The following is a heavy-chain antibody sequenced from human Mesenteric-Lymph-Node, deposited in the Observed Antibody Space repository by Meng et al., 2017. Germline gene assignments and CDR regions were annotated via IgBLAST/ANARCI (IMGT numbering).Heavy chain of an antibody. CDR1: CGSISSINW. CDR3: ARVAAAGNEWFDP. Sequence: HVLLHASRPGLVTPSDSLSLTCAVSCGSISSINWSTWVRQPPWKVLEWIGEIYHSGSTYYSPSLKSRVTISVDKSKNQFSLKLSSVTAADTAVYYCARVAAAGNEWFDPWGQGTLVTVSS. D-gene: IGHD6-13*01. V-gene: IGHV4-4*02. CDR2: IYHSGST. J-gene: IGHJ5*02.